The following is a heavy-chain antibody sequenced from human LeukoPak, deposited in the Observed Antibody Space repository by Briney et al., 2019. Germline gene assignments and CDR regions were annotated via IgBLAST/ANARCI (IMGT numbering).Heavy chain of an antibody. CDR2: IYYSGST. CDR1: GGSISSSSYY. J-gene: IGHJ4*02. CDR3: ARDGLWFGEIDY. Sequence: SETLSLTCTVSGGSISSSSYYWGWIRQPPGKGLEWIGSIYYSGSTYYNPSLKSRVTISVDTSKNQFSLKLSSVTAADTAVYYCARDGLWFGEIDYWGQGTLVTVSS. V-gene: IGHV4-39*07. D-gene: IGHD3-10*01.